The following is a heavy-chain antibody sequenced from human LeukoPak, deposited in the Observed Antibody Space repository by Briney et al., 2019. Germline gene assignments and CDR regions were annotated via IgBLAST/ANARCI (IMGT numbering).Heavy chain of an antibody. Sequence: GGSLRLSCATFGFTFSKYGMHWVRQAPGKGLEWVAVISDDGSKKYYSDSVKGRFTVSRDNSKNTLYLQMNSLRAEDTAVYSCSKDGIFCTTGTTGDYWGQGTLVTVSS. CDR2: ISDDGSKK. CDR1: GFTFSKYG. CDR3: SKDGIFCTTGTTGDY. J-gene: IGHJ4*02. D-gene: IGHD1-1*01. V-gene: IGHV3-30*18.